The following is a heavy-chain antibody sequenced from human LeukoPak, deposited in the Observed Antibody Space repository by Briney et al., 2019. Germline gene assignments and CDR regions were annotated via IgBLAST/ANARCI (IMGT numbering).Heavy chain of an antibody. CDR2: IYYSGST. CDR3: ARLLDWFDP. V-gene: IGHV4-59*01. J-gene: IGHJ5*02. Sequence: SETLSLTCTVSGGSISSYYWSWIRQPPGKGLEWIGYIYYSGSTNYNPSLKSRVTISVDTSKNQFSLKLSSVTAADTAVYYCARLLDWFDPWGQGTLVTVSS. CDR1: GGSISSYY. D-gene: IGHD2-15*01.